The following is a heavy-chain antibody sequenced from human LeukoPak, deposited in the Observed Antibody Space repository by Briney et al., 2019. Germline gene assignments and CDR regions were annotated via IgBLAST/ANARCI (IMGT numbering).Heavy chain of an antibody. D-gene: IGHD3-9*01. CDR1: GFTFNNYW. J-gene: IGHJ4*02. V-gene: IGHV3-7*01. CDR3: ARDFYFDWFSQFDY. CDR2: IKQDGSEI. Sequence: GGSLRLSCAASGFTFNNYWMSWVRQARGKGLEGGADIKQDGSEIYYVDSVKGRFTISRDNAKNSLSLQMNSLRAEDTAVYYCARDFYFDWFSQFDYWGQGTLVTVSS.